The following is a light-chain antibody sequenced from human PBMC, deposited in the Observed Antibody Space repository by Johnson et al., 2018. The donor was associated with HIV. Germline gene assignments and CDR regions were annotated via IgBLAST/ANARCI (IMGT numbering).Light chain of an antibody. Sequence: QSVLSQPPSMSAAPGQKVTISCSGSSSDMGNYAVSWYQQLPGTAPKLLIFENNKRPSGIPDRFSGSKSGTSATLGIAGLQTGDEADYYCGTWDNSMSTGAVFGAGTKFTVL. V-gene: IGLV1-51*02. CDR3: GTWDNSMSTGAV. CDR2: ENN. J-gene: IGLJ1*01. CDR1: SSDMGNYA.